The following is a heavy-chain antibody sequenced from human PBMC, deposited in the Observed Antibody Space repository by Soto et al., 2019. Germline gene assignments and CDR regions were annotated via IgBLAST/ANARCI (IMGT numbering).Heavy chain of an antibody. CDR2: ISYDGSNK. CDR3: ARALRDYYDSSGYYYYYGMDV. Sequence: GGSLRLSCAASGFTFSSYAMHWVRQAPGKGLEWVAVISYDGSNKYYADSVKGRFTISRDNSKNTLYLQMNSLRAEDTAVYYCARALRDYYDSSGYYYYYGMDVWGQGTTVTVSS. J-gene: IGHJ6*02. D-gene: IGHD3-22*01. V-gene: IGHV3-30*04. CDR1: GFTFSSYA.